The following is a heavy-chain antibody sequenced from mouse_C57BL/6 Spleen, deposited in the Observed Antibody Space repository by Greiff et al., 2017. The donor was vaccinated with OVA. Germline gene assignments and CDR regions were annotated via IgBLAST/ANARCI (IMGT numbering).Heavy chain of an antibody. CDR2: INPGSGGT. J-gene: IGHJ2*01. Sequence: VQLQQSGAELVRPGTSVKVSCKASGYAFTNYLIEWVKQRPGQGLERIGVINPGSGGTNYNEKFKGKATLTADKSSSTAYMQLSSLTSEDSAVYFCARSARDLDNWGQGTTLTVSS. CDR1: GYAFTNYL. CDR3: ARSARDLDN. D-gene: IGHD3-1*01. V-gene: IGHV1-54*01.